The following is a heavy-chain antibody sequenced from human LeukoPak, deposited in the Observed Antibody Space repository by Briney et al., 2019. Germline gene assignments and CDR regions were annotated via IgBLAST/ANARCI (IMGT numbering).Heavy chain of an antibody. CDR1: GFXFGDYA. D-gene: IGHD4-17*01. CDR3: TRKYDYGDNYFDY. Sequence: GGSLRLSCTASGFXFGDYAMSWVRQAPGKGLEWVGFIRSKAYGGTTEYAASVKGRFTISRDDSKSIAYLQMNSLKTEDTAVYYCTRKYDYGDNYFDYWGQGTLVTVSS. J-gene: IGHJ4*02. V-gene: IGHV3-49*04. CDR2: IRSKAYGGTT.